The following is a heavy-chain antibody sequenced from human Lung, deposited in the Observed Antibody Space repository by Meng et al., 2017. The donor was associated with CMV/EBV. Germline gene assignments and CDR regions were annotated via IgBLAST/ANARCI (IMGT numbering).Heavy chain of an antibody. D-gene: IGHD3-3*01. CDR2: IVGSGRTT. CDR3: ATSSLRGRITIFGVVFCPDS. Sequence: ESXKISXVVSGFTINNNAMTWVRQAPGKGLEGVSTIVGSGRTTYYANSVKGRFTISRDSSKNTLYLEMNSLRAEDTAVYYCATSSLRGRITIFGVVFCPDSWGQEXLVTFSS. CDR1: GFTINNNA. V-gene: IGHV3-23*01. J-gene: IGHJ4*02.